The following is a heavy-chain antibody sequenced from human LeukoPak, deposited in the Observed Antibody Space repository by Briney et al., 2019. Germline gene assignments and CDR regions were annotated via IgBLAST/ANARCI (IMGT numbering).Heavy chain of an antibody. Sequence: GGSLRLSCAASEFTFSSFAMNWVRQAPGKGLEWVSAITANGGYTLYADAVKGRFTVSRDNSKNTLYLQINSLRPEDTAMYYCAKDPNGDYIGAFDFWGQGTMVTVSS. J-gene: IGHJ3*01. CDR1: EFTFSSFA. CDR2: ITANGGYT. V-gene: IGHV3-23*01. D-gene: IGHD4-17*01. CDR3: AKDPNGDYIGAFDF.